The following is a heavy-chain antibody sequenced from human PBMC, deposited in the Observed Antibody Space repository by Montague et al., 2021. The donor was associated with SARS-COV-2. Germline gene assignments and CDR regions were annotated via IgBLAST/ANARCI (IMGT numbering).Heavy chain of an antibody. D-gene: IGHD5-18*01. V-gene: IGHV4-39*01. J-gene: IGHJ3*01. Sequence: SETLSLTCTVSGGPISNSIYYWGWNHQPPGKGLEWIVSIYYTGSTYYNPSLKSPVTISMNTSNNQFFLKLTSVTAADTAVYYCARPGRGYSYGLDAFEVWGQGTMVTVSS. CDR2: IYYTGST. CDR1: GGPISNSIYY. CDR3: ARPGRGYSYGLDAFEV.